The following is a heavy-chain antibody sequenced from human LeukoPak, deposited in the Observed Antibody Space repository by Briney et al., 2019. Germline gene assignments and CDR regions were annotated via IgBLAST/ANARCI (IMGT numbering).Heavy chain of an antibody. CDR1: GGSFSGYY. Sequence: PSETLSLTCGVYGGSFSGYYWSWIRQSPGKGLEWIGEINHSGSTNYNPSLKSRVTVSLDTSKNQFSLKLRSVTAADTAMCFCARGRTGYQLLPTKKYDHYYYIDVWGKGTTVTVSS. J-gene: IGHJ6*03. CDR2: INHSGST. V-gene: IGHV4-34*01. D-gene: IGHD2-2*01. CDR3: ARGRTGYQLLPTKKYDHYYYIDV.